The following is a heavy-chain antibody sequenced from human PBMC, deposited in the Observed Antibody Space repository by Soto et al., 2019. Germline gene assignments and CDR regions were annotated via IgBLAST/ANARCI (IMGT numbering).Heavy chain of an antibody. V-gene: IGHV1-69*02. D-gene: IGHD3-10*01. J-gene: IGHJ6*02. CDR3: ARTMVRGVTPHYYYYGMDV. CDR2: IIPILGIA. Sequence: GASVKVSCKASGGTFSSYTISWVRQAPGQGLEWMGRIIPILGIANYAQKFQGRVTITADKSTSTAYMELSSPRSEDTAVYYCARTMVRGVTPHYYYYGMDVWGQGTTVTVSS. CDR1: GGTFSSYT.